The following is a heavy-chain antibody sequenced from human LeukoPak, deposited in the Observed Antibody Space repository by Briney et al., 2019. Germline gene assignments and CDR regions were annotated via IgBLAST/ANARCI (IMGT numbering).Heavy chain of an antibody. J-gene: IGHJ4*02. CDR3: ARVRGSTGLFKS. V-gene: IGHV4-30-4*01. D-gene: IGHD6-13*01. Sequence: SETLSLTCTVSGGSISMGDYYWGWIRQPPGKGLEWIAYIYYTGSTSYNPSLQSRLTMSVDTSKNQFSLKLNSVTAADTAVYYCARVRGSTGLFKSWGQGTLVTVSS. CDR2: IYYTGST. CDR1: GGSISMGDYY.